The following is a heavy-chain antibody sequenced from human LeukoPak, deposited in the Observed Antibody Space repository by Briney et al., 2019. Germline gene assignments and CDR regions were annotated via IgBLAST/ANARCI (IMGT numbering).Heavy chain of an antibody. J-gene: IGHJ4*02. CDR1: GFTFSSYG. CDR2: ISYDGSNK. CDR3: AKDWGRGSYFDY. D-gene: IGHD1-26*01. Sequence: PGGSLRLSCAASGFTFSSYGMHWVRQAPGKGLEWVAVISYDGSNKYYADSVKGRFTISRDNSKNTLYLQMNSLRAEDTAVYYCAKDWGRGSYFDYWGQGTLVTVSS. V-gene: IGHV3-30*18.